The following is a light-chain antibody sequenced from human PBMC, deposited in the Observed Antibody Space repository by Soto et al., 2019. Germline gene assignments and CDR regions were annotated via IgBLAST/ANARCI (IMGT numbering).Light chain of an antibody. CDR3: QQRSNWPPSIT. CDR1: QSISTY. J-gene: IGKJ5*01. CDR2: DAS. V-gene: IGKV3-11*01. Sequence: EIVLTQSPATLSLSPGAGATLSCRASQSISTYLAWYQVKPGQAPRLLIYDASSRATGVPARFSGSGSGTDFSLTISSLEPEDFAVYYCQQRSNWPPSITFGQGTRLEIK.